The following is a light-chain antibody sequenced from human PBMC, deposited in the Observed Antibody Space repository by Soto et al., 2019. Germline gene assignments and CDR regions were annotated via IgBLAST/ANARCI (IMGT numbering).Light chain of an antibody. Sequence: EIVMTQSPATLSGSPGERATLSCRASQGVSSNLAWYQQKPGQAPRLLTYGASTRATGIPARFSGSGSGTEFTLSISSLQSEDFAVYYCQQYNNWPRTFGQGTKVDIK. J-gene: IGKJ1*01. CDR3: QQYNNWPRT. CDR1: QGVSSN. V-gene: IGKV3-15*01. CDR2: GAS.